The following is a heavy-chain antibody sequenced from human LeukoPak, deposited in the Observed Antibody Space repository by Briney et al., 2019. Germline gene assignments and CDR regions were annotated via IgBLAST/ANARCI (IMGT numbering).Heavy chain of an antibody. V-gene: IGHV3-30*03. D-gene: IGHD1-7*01. CDR3: ARWRTGTIFDY. Sequence: GGSLRLFCAASGFTFSSYRMHWVRQAPGKGLEWVTLISYDGSNKDYADYVKGRFNISRDNSKNTLYLQMNSLRPEDTAVYYCARWRTGTIFDYWGQGTLDIVSS. CDR2: ISYDGSNK. J-gene: IGHJ4*02. CDR1: GFTFSSYR.